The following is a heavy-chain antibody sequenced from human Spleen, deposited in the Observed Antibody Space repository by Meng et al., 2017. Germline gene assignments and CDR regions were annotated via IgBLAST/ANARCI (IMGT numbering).Heavy chain of an antibody. J-gene: IGHJ4*02. D-gene: IGHD2-2*01. Sequence: LTGAASGFTFDDYAMHWVRQAPGKGLEWVSGISWNSGSIGYADSAKGRFTISRDNAKNSLYLQMNSLRAEDMALYYCAKGNQPLLGCYFDYWGQGTLVTVSS. V-gene: IGHV3-9*03. CDR2: ISWNSGSI. CDR1: GFTFDDYA. CDR3: AKGNQPLLGCYFDY.